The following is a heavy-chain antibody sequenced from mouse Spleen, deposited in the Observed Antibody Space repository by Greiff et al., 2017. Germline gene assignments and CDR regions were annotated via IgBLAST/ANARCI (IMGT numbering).Heavy chain of an antibody. V-gene: IGHV8-12*01. Sequence: QVTLKECGPGILQSSQTLSLTCSFSGFSLSTSGMGVSWIRQPSGKGLEWLAHIYWDDDKRYNPSLKSRLTISKDTSRNQVFLKITSVDTADTATYYCARRAAGGYDDAPGVYFDVWGAGTTVTVSS. CDR2: IYWDDDK. J-gene: IGHJ1*01. CDR3: ARRAAGGYDDAPGVYFDV. D-gene: IGHD2-2*01. CDR1: GFSLSTSGMG.